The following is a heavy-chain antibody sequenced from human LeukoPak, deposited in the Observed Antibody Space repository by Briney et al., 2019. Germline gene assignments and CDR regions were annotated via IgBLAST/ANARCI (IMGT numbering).Heavy chain of an antibody. V-gene: IGHV5-51*01. CDR1: GYSFTSYW. D-gene: IGHD5-12*01. Sequence: GESLKISCKGSGYSFTSYWIGWVRQMPGKSLEWMGIIYPGDSDTRYSPSFQGQVTISADKSISTAYLQWSSLKASDTAMYYCARTRDIVATIADYWGQGTLVTVSS. CDR3: ARTRDIVATIADY. J-gene: IGHJ4*02. CDR2: IYPGDSDT.